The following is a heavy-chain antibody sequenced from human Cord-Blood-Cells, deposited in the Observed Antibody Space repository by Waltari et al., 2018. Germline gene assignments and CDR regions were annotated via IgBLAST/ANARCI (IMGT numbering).Heavy chain of an antibody. Sequence: QLQLQESGPGLVKPSETLSLTCTVSGGSISSSSYYWGWIRQPPGKGLEWIGSIYYSGSTYYNPSPKSRVTISVDTSKNQFSLKLSSVTAADTAVYYCARDSLWFGEWAFDIWGQGTMVTVSS. CDR2: IYYSGST. D-gene: IGHD3-10*01. V-gene: IGHV4-39*02. CDR3: ARDSLWFGEWAFDI. CDR1: GGSISSSSYY. J-gene: IGHJ3*02.